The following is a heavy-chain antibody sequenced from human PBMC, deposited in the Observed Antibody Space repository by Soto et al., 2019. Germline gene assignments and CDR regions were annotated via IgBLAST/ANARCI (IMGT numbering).Heavy chain of an antibody. Sequence: EVQLLESGGGLVQPGGSLSLSCAASGFIFTDYWMNWVRHAPGKGPVWVARINSDGSTAYYADSVKGRFTFSRDNAKNRLDLQTNNLTVEETAVYYCTGDLCARCDYCGLGTVFTVSS. CDR1: GFIFTDYW. CDR3: TGDLCARCDY. J-gene: IGHJ4*02. CDR2: INSDGSTA. D-gene: IGHD2-21*01. V-gene: IGHV3-74*01.